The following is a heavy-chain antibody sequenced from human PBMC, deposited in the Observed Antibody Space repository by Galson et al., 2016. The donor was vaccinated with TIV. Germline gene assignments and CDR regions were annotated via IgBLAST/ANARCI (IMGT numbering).Heavy chain of an antibody. CDR2: INADSGGT. CDR1: GYTFTGYY. Sequence: SVKVSCKASGYTFTGYYMHWVRQVPRQGLEWMGWINADSGGTDYAQKFQGRFTMTRDTSISTVYMELPRLRSDDTAVYYCARSLAPWSYWYIDLWGRGTLVTVSS. CDR3: ARSLAPWSYWYIDL. V-gene: IGHV1-2*02. J-gene: IGHJ2*01.